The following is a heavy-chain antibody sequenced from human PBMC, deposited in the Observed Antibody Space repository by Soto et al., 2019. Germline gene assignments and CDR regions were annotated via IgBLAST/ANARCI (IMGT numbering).Heavy chain of an antibody. CDR2: FDPEDGET. J-gene: IGHJ3*02. CDR1: GYTLTELS. CDR3: ATPDIVATNWGDDVFEI. Sequence: ASVKVSCKVSGYTLTELSTHWVRQAPGKGLEWMGGFDPEDGETIYAQKFQGRVTMTEDTSTDTAYMELSSLRSEDTAVYYCATPDIVATNWGDDVFEIWGKGTMVTVSS. D-gene: IGHD5-12*01. V-gene: IGHV1-24*01.